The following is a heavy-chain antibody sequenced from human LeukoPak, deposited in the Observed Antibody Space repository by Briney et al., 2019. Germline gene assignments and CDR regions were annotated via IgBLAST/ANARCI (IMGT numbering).Heavy chain of an antibody. Sequence: GGSLRLSCAASGFTFSSYSMNWVRQAPGKGLEWVSSISSSSSYIYYADSVKGRFTISRDNAKNSLYLQMNSLRAEDTAVYYGARDFIAGAGPQKGDFQKWGRGTLVTVPS. CDR1: GFTFSSYS. CDR2: ISSSSSYI. J-gene: IGHJ1*01. D-gene: IGHD6-19*01. CDR3: ARDFIAGAGPQKGDFQK. V-gene: IGHV3-21*01.